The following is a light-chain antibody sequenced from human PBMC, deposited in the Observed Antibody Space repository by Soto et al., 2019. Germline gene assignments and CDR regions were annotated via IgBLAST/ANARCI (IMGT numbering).Light chain of an antibody. Sequence: AIQMTQSPSSLSASVGDRVTISCRASQGTGNALGWYQQKPGQPPKVLIYGASSLQSGVPPRFRGSGSGTDFTLAINSLQPEDYATYYCLQDINYPWTFGQGTKGEIK. CDR1: QGTGNA. J-gene: IGKJ1*01. CDR3: LQDINYPWT. V-gene: IGKV1-6*01. CDR2: GAS.